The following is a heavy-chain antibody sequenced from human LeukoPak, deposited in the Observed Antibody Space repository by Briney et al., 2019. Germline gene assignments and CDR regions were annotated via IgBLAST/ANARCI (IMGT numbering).Heavy chain of an antibody. CDR2: ISGSGGST. D-gene: IGHD2-2*01. CDR1: GFTFSSYA. V-gene: IGHV3-23*01. CDR3: AKDWTHCSSTSCYAPFSFYYFDY. J-gene: IGHJ4*02. Sequence: PGGSLRLSCAASGFTFSSYAMSWVRQAPGKGLEWVSAISGSGGSTYYADSVKGRFTISRDNSKNTLYLQMNSLRAEDTAVYYWAKDWTHCSSTSCYAPFSFYYFDYWGQGTLVTVSS.